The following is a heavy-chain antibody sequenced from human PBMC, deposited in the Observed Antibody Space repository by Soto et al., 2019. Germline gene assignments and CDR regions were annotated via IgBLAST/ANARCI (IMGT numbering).Heavy chain of an antibody. Sequence: GSLRLSCAASGFTFSSYWMHWVRQAPGKGLVWVSRINSDGSSTSYADSVKGRFTISRDNAKNTLYLQMNSLRAEDTAVYYCARAGGTTVTTRPPGPWGQGTLVTVSS. J-gene: IGHJ5*02. CDR1: GFTFSSYW. CDR3: ARAGGTTVTTRPPGP. V-gene: IGHV3-74*01. D-gene: IGHD4-17*01. CDR2: INSDGSST.